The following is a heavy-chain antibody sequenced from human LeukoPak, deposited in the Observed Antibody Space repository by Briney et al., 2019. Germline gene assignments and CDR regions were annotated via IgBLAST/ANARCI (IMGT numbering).Heavy chain of an antibody. D-gene: IGHD6-19*01. J-gene: IGHJ4*02. V-gene: IGHV3-30*18. CDR1: GFTFSSYG. Sequence: GRSLRLSCAASGFTFSSYGMHWVRQAPGKGLEWVAVISYDGSNKHYADSVKGRFTISRDNSKNTLYLQMNSLRAEDTAVYYCAKDASVAGIFDYWGQGTLVTVSS. CDR3: AKDASVAGIFDY. CDR2: ISYDGSNK.